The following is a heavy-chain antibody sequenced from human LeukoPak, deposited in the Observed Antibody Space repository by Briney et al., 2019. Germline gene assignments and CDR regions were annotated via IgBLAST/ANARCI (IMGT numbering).Heavy chain of an antibody. CDR3: AGERDSSSWYHDAFDI. V-gene: IGHV1-18*01. CDR1: GYTFTSYG. J-gene: IGHJ3*02. CDR2: ISAYNGNT. D-gene: IGHD6-13*01. Sequence: EASVKVSCKASGYTFTSYGISWVRQAPGQGLEWMGWISAYNGNTNYAQKLQGRVTMTTDTSTSTAYMELRSLRSDDTAVYYCAGERDSSSWYHDAFDIWGQGTMVTVSS.